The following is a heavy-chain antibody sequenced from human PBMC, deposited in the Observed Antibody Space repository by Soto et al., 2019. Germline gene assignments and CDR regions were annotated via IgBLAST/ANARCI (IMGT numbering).Heavy chain of an antibody. D-gene: IGHD4-4*01. Sequence: QVQLVQSGAEVKKPGSSVKVSCKARGGTFSIYGINWVRQAPGQGLEGMGGIIPVFGSANYAQRFQSRVTLTAHEATRSVYVEVIRVTSEGTADYFYSRAKTEMTTINYIESSGQGTLETVSS. CDR1: GGTFSIYG. CDR3: SRAKTEMTTINYIES. V-gene: IGHV1-69*01. CDR2: IIPVFGSA. J-gene: IGHJ4*02.